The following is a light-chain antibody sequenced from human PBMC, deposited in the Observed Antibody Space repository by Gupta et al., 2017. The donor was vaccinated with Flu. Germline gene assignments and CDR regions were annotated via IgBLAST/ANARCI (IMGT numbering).Light chain of an antibody. Sequence: SLSLGDRATLSCKTSQSVRSNFAWLQQKPGRAPRLLIYNASTRATDIPARFSGSGSGTEFTLTITSLQSEDCAVYYCQQYHNWPPLTFGAGTKVEIK. CDR1: QSVRSN. J-gene: IGKJ4*01. V-gene: IGKV3D-15*01. CDR2: NAS. CDR3: QQYHNWPPLT.